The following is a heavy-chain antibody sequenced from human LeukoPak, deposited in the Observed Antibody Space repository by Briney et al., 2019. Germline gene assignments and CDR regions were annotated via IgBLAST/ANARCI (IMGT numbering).Heavy chain of an antibody. Sequence: ASVKVSCKASGYTFTSYGISWVRQAPGQGLEWMGWISAYNGNTNCAQKLQGRVTMTTDTSTSTAYMELRSLRSDDTAVYYCARVFTMVRGVTVRFAFDVWGQGTMVTVSS. V-gene: IGHV1-18*01. D-gene: IGHD3-10*01. CDR1: GYTFTSYG. J-gene: IGHJ3*01. CDR2: ISAYNGNT. CDR3: ARVFTMVRGVTVRFAFDV.